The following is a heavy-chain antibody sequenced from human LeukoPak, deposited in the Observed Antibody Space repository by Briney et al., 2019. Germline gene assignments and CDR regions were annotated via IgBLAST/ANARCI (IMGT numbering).Heavy chain of an antibody. J-gene: IGHJ3*02. CDR1: GFTFSSYG. D-gene: IGHD3-16*01. Sequence: PGRSLRLSCAASGFTFSSYGMHWVRQAPGKGLEWVAIIRYDGSNKYYADSVKGRFTISRDNSKNTLYLQMNSLRAEDTAVYYCTEGQLWASGRAFDIWGQGTMVTVSS. V-gene: IGHV3-30*02. CDR3: TEGQLWASGRAFDI. CDR2: IRYDGSNK.